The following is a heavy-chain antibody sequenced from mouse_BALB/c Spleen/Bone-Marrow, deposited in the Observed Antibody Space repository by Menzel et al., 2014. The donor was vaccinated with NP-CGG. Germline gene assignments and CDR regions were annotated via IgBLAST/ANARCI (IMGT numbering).Heavy chain of an antibody. CDR1: GFTFSSYA. Sequence: EVQRVESGGGLVKPGGSLKLSCAASGFTFSSYAMSWVRQTPEKRLEWVATISSGGSYTYYPDSVKGRSTISRDNAKNTLYLQMSSLRSEDTAMYYCASSYYDYDGYAMDYWGQGTSVTVSS. CDR2: ISSGGSYT. J-gene: IGHJ4*01. D-gene: IGHD2-4*01. V-gene: IGHV5-9-3*01. CDR3: ASSYYDYDGYAMDY.